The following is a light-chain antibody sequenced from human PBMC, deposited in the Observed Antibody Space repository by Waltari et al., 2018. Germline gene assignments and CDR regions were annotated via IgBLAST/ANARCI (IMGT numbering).Light chain of an antibody. V-gene: IGKV1-39*01. J-gene: IGKJ1*01. CDR3: QQSSRTPPWT. CDR1: QSISIY. Sequence: DIQMTQSPSSLSASVGDSVTITCRASQSISIYLNWYQQKPGKAPKLLISAVPSLQSGVPSRFSGSGSGTDFALTISSLQPEDCATYYCQQSSRTPPWTFGQGTQVEIK. CDR2: AVP.